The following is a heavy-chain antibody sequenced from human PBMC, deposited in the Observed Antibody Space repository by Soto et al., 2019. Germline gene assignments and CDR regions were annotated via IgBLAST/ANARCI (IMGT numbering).Heavy chain of an antibody. V-gene: IGHV3-64D*08. J-gene: IGHJ2*01. CDR3: VFFFQAEDGIRDL. Sequence: PRKGMESPSVINPNGGSTYYADSVKGRLTIYRDNSKNTLYLQMSSLRNEDTAGYYCVFFFQAEDGIRDL. CDR2: INPNGGST. D-gene: IGHD2-21*01.